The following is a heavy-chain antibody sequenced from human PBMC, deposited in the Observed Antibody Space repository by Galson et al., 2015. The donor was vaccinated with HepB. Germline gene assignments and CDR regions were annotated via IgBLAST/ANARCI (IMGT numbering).Heavy chain of an antibody. Sequence: SVKVSCKASGYTFTGYYMHWVRQAPGQGLEWMGRINPNSGGTNYAQKFQGRVTMTRDTSISTAYMELSRLRSDDTAVYYCARDLQLELEDWFDPWGQGTLVTVSS. D-gene: IGHD1-1*01. CDR2: INPNSGGT. V-gene: IGHV1-2*06. J-gene: IGHJ5*02. CDR3: ARDLQLELEDWFDP. CDR1: GYTFTGYY.